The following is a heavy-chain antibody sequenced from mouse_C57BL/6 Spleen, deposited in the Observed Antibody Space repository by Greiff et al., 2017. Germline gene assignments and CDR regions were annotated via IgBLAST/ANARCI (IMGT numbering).Heavy chain of an antibody. J-gene: IGHJ1*03. D-gene: IGHD1-1*01. CDR2: LYPGDGDT. CDR3: ARSDYYGSSYVGYFDV. Sequence: VQLVESGAELVKPGASVKISCKASGYAFSSYWMNWVKQRPGKGLEWIGQLYPGDGDTNYNGKFKGKATLTADKSSSTAYMQLSSLTSEDSAVYFCARSDYYGSSYVGYFDVWGTGTTVTVSS. V-gene: IGHV1-80*01. CDR1: GYAFSSYW.